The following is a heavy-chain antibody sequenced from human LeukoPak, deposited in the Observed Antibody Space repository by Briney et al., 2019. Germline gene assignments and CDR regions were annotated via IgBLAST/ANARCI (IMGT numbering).Heavy chain of an antibody. J-gene: IGHJ4*02. CDR1: GGTFSSYA. Sequence: ASAKVSCKASGGTFSSYAISWVRQAPGQGLGWMGGIIPIFGTANYAQKFQGRVTITTDESTSTAYMELSSLRSEDTAVYYCARHAATSYYYDSSGPIEADYWGQGTLVTVSS. CDR3: ARHAATSYYYDSSGPIEADY. D-gene: IGHD3-22*01. CDR2: IIPIFGTA. V-gene: IGHV1-69*05.